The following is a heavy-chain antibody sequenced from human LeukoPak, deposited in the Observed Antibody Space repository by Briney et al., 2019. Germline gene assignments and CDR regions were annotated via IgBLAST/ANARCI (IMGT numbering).Heavy chain of an antibody. J-gene: IGHJ4*02. CDR2: IYTSGST. CDR1: GGSISSGSYY. V-gene: IGHV4-61*02. CDR3: AGHDSSGYYTGLFDY. Sequence: SETLSLTCTVSGGSISSGSYYWSWIRQPAGKGLEWIGRIYTSGSTNYNPSLKSRVTMSVDTSKNQFSLKLSSVTAADTAVYYCAGHDSSGYYTGLFDYWGQGTLVTVSS. D-gene: IGHD3-22*01.